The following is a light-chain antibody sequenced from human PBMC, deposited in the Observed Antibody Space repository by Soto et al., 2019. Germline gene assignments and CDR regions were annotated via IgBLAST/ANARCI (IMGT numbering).Light chain of an antibody. Sequence: EIVMTQSPVALSVSPGERATLSCRASQAIRSDLAWYQQKPGQAPRLLISDVSTRATGIPARFNGSGSGTECTLAISSLQFEDFAVYYCHQYNTWPLTFGGGTKVEIK. J-gene: IGKJ4*01. CDR3: HQYNTWPLT. CDR2: DVS. V-gene: IGKV3-15*01. CDR1: QAIRSD.